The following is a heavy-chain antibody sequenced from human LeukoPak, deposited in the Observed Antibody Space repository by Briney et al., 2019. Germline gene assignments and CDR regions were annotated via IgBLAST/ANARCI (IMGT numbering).Heavy chain of an antibody. J-gene: IGHJ4*02. D-gene: IGHD3-10*01. CDR3: ARGFVFLDF. V-gene: IGHV4-31*03. Sequence: PSETLSLTCTVSGGSIGSGGYYWTWIRQLPGKGLGWIGYIYYSGLTYYNPSLKSRITISVDASKIHFSLKLTSVTAADTAVYFCARGFVFLDFWGQGTLVTVSS. CDR1: GGSIGSGGYY. CDR2: IYYSGLT.